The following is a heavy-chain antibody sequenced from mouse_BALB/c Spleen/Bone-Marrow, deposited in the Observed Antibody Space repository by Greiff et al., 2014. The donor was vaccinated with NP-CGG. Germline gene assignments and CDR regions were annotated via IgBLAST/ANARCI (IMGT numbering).Heavy chain of an antibody. D-gene: IGHD1-2*01. CDR3: ARNGYYGWMTC. Sequence: DVQLVESGGGLVQPGGSLKLSCAASGFDFSGYWMTWVRQAPGKGLEWIGEINPNSRTINYKPSLKEKFIMSRDNAKNTLYLQMSKVRPEDTALYYCARNGYYGWMTCWGQGTLVTVSA. CDR2: INPNSRTI. CDR1: GFDFSGYW. V-gene: IGHV4-1*02. J-gene: IGHJ3*01.